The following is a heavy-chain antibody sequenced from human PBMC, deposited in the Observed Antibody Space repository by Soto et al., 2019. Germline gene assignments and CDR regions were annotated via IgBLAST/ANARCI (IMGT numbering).Heavy chain of an antibody. D-gene: IGHD3-3*01. CDR2: ISYDGSNK. V-gene: IGHV3-30*18. CDR3: AKDVTGRRYDFWSGYYTLAYYYYGMDV. CDR1: GFTFSSYG. Sequence: PGGSLRLSCAASGFTFSSYGMHWVRQAPGKGLEWVAVISYDGSNKYYADSVKGRFTISRHNSKNTLYLQMNSLRAEDTAVYYCAKDVTGRRYDFWSGYYTLAYYYYGMDVWGQGTTVTVSS. J-gene: IGHJ6*02.